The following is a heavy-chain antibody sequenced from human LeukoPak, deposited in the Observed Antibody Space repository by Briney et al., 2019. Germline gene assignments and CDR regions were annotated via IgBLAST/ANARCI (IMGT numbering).Heavy chain of an antibody. Sequence: GGSLRLSCAASGFIFSNYAMSWVRQAPGKGLEWVSVGSGSGSYTDYADSVKGRFTISRDNSKNTLYLQMNSLRAEDTAVYYCAKDPGPYGDYYFDYWGQGTLVTVSS. D-gene: IGHD4-17*01. CDR1: GFIFSNYA. V-gene: IGHV3-23*01. CDR3: AKDPGPYGDYYFDY. J-gene: IGHJ4*02. CDR2: GSGSGSYT.